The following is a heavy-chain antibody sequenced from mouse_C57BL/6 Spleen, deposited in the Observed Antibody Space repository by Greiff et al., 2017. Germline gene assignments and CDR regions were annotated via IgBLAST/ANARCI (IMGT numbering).Heavy chain of an antibody. J-gene: IGHJ4*01. CDR3: APSSYDAMDY. CDR2: IHPNSGST. D-gene: IGHD1-1*01. Sequence: QVQLQQPGAELVKPGASVKLSCKASGYTFTSYWMHWVKQRPGQGLEWIGMIHPNSGSTNYNEKFKSKATLTVDKSSSTAYMQLSSLTSEDAAVYYCAPSSYDAMDYWGQGTSVTVSS. V-gene: IGHV1-64*01. CDR1: GYTFTSYW.